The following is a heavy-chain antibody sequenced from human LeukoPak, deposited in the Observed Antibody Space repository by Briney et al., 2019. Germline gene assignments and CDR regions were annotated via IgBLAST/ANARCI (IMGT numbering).Heavy chain of an antibody. Sequence: ASVKVSCKASGYTFTSYYIHWVRQAPGQGLEWMGLINPSGGSTSYAQKFQGRVTMTRDTSTSTVYMELSSLRSEDTAVYYCARGHNTVGDFDYWGQGTLVTVSS. V-gene: IGHV1-46*01. CDR3: ARGHNTVGDFDY. CDR2: INPSGGST. D-gene: IGHD1-1*01. J-gene: IGHJ4*02. CDR1: GYTFTSYY.